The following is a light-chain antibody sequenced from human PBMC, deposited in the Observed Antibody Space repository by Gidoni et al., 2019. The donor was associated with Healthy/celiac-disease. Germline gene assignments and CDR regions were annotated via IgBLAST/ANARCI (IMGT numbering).Light chain of an antibody. CDR2: DAS. CDR3: QQRSNWPPGMYT. V-gene: IGKV3-11*01. Sequence: EIVLTQTPATRFLSPGKRDTLSCRASQSVSSYLAWYQQNHGQAPRLLIYDASNRATGIPARFSGSGSGTDFTLTISSLEPEDFAVYYCQQRSNWPPGMYTFGQGTKLEIK. CDR1: QSVSSY. J-gene: IGKJ2*01.